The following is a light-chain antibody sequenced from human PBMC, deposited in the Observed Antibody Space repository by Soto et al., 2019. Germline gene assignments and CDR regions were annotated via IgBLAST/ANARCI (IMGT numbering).Light chain of an antibody. CDR1: QSLLHSNGYNY. Sequence: DIVMTQSPLSLPVTPGEPASISCRSSQSLLHSNGYNYLDWYLQKPGQSPQLLIYLGSNRASGVPDRVSGSGSGTDFKMKISRVEAEDVGVYYCIQALQTPLPFGEGTKVPIK. CDR3: IQALQTPLP. J-gene: IGKJ4*01. V-gene: IGKV2-28*01. CDR2: LGS.